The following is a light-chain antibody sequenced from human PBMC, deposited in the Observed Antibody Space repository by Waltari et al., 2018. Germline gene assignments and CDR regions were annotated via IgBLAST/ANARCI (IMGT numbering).Light chain of an antibody. CDR3: QQSYGTPRT. CDR1: QSISRY. CDR2: SAS. J-gene: IGKJ1*01. Sequence: DIQMTQSPSSLSASVGDRVTTTCRASQSISRYLNLYQQKPGKAPKLLIYSASSLQSGVPSRFSGSGSGTDFTLTISSLHPEDFATYYCQQSYGTPRTFGQGTKVEI. V-gene: IGKV1-39*01.